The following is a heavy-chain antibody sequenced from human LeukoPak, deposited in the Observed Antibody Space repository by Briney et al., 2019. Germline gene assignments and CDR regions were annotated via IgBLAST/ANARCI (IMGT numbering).Heavy chain of an antibody. CDR1: GGSVSSGGYY. Sequence: SETLSLTCTVSGGSVSSGGYYWSWIRQHPGKGLEWIGYIYYSGSTYYNPSLKSRVTISVDTSKNQFSLKLSSVTAADTAVYYCARPGQLEGSIDYWGQGTLVTVSS. V-gene: IGHV4-31*03. CDR3: ARPGQLEGSIDY. D-gene: IGHD1-1*01. CDR2: IYYSGST. J-gene: IGHJ4*02.